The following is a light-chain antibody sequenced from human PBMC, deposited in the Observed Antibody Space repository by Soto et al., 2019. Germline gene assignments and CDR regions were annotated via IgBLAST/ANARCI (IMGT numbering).Light chain of an antibody. J-gene: IGKJ4*01. CDR2: GAS. CDR3: QQSFSPPLT. Sequence: EVVMTQSPDTLSVSPGERATLSCRASQSVSSKLAWYQQKPGQAPRLLIYGASTRATGIPARFSGSGSGTDFTLTISSLQPEDFATYYCQQSFSPPLTFGGGTKVDIK. V-gene: IGKV3-15*01. CDR1: QSVSSK.